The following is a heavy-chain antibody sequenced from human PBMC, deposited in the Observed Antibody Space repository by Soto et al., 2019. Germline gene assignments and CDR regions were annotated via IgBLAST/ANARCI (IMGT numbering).Heavy chain of an antibody. D-gene: IGHD2-2*01. CDR1: GFTFSSYR. J-gene: IGHJ5*02. V-gene: IGHV3-21*01. CDR2: ISSSSSYI. Sequence: PXGSLRLSCAASGFTFSSYRMNWVRQAPGKGLEWVSSISSSSSYIYYADSVKGRFTISRDNAKNSLYLQMNSLRAEDTAVYYCARDPRRDIVVVTADHGSSSGWFDPWGQGTLVTVSS. CDR3: ARDPRRDIVVVTADHGSSSGWFDP.